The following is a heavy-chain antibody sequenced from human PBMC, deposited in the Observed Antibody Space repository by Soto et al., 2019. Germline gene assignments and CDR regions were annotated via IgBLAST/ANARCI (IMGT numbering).Heavy chain of an antibody. V-gene: IGHV3-30*18. J-gene: IGHJ6*02. CDR2: ISYDGSNK. D-gene: IGHD3-16*01. Sequence: QSGGSLRLSCAASGFTFSSYGMHWVRQAPGKGLEWVAVISYDGSNKYYADSVKGRFTISRDNSKNTLYLQMNSLRAEDTAVYYCAKDWASYYYGMDVWGQGTTVTVSS. CDR1: GFTFSSYG. CDR3: AKDWASYYYGMDV.